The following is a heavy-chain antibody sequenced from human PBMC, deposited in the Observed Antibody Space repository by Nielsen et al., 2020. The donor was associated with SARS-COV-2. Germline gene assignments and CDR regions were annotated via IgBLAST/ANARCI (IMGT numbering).Heavy chain of an antibody. V-gene: IGHV3-33*01. CDR1: GFTFSSYG. CDR2: IWYDGSNK. D-gene: IGHD5-12*01. Sequence: GESLKISCAASGFTFSSYGMHWVRQAPGKGLEWVAVIWYDGSNKYYADSVKGRFTISRDNSKNTLYLQMNSLRAEDTAVYYCARSCYDYYFDYWGQGTLVTVSS. CDR3: ARSCYDYYFDY. J-gene: IGHJ4*02.